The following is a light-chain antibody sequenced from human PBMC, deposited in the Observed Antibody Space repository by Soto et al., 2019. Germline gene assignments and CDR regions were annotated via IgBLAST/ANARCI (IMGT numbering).Light chain of an antibody. CDR3: QQYSNWHPIT. CDR2: DTS. CDR1: QSVSIH. Sequence: EIVVTQSPGTLSLSPGERATLSSRASQSVSIHLAWYQQKHGQAPRLIIYDTSTRATGIPARFSGSGSGTEFTLTISSLQSEDFAVYYCQQYSNWHPITFGQGTRLEIK. J-gene: IGKJ5*01. V-gene: IGKV3-15*01.